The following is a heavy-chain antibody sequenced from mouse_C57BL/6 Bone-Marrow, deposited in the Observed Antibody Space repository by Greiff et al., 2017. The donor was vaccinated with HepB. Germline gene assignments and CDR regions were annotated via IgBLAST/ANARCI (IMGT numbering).Heavy chain of an antibody. CDR2: ISSGGDYI. J-gene: IGHJ1*03. Sequence: EVKLVESGEGLVKPGGSLKLSCAASGFTFSSYAMSWVRQTPEKRLEWVAYISSGGDYIYYADTVKGRYTISRDNARNTLYLQMSSLKSEDTAMYYCTRDEGYFDVWGTGTTVTVSS. V-gene: IGHV5-9-1*02. CDR3: TRDEGYFDV. CDR1: GFTFSSYA.